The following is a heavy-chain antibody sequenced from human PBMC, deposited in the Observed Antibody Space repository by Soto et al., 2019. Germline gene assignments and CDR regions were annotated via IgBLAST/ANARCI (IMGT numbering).Heavy chain of an antibody. CDR3: ARDFPITMVRGVITYYYYGMDV. CDR2: IIPIFGTA. J-gene: IGHJ6*02. Sequence: SVKVSCKASGGTFSSYAISWVRQAPGQGLEWMGGIIPIFGTANYAQKFQGRVTITADESTSTAYMELSSLRSEDTAVYYCARDFPITMVRGVITYYYYGMDVWGQGTTVTVSS. D-gene: IGHD3-10*01. V-gene: IGHV1-69*13. CDR1: GGTFSSYA.